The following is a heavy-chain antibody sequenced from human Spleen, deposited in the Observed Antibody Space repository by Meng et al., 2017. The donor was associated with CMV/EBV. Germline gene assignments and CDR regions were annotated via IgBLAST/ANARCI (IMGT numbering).Heavy chain of an antibody. Sequence: GSLRLSCTVSGGSISSSSYYWGWIRQPPGKGREWIGSIYYSGSTYYNPSLKSRVTISVDTSKNQFSLKLSSVTAADTAVYYCASNTNYYDYVWGSYRPDYWGQGTLVTVSS. D-gene: IGHD3-16*02. CDR2: IYYSGST. V-gene: IGHV4-39*07. CDR3: ASNTNYYDYVWGSYRPDY. CDR1: GGSISSSSYY. J-gene: IGHJ4*02.